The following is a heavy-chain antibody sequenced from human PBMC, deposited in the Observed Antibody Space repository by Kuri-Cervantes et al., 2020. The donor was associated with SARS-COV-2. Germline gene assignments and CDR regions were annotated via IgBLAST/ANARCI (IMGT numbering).Heavy chain of an antibody. V-gene: IGHV3-30*18. CDR3: AKLIWGSYYYYMDV. Sequence: GGSLRLSCAVSGFTFTSHAMHWVRQAPGKGLEWVALISYDGSNKFYADSVKGRFTISRDNSKNTLYLQMNSLRAEDTAVYYCAKLIWGSYYYYMDVWGKGTTVTVSS. CDR2: ISYDGSNK. CDR1: GFTFTSHA. D-gene: IGHD7-27*01. J-gene: IGHJ6*03.